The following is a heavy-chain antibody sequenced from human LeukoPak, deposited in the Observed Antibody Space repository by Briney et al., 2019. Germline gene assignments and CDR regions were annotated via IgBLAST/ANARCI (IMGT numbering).Heavy chain of an antibody. CDR3: ARENDRQCFDY. V-gene: IGHV4-61*01. D-gene: IGHD6-19*01. CDR2: LSFTGST. Sequence: SETLSLTCSVSGGSISTGGSSDSYYWSWIRQPPGKGLEWIGYLSFTGSTNYNPSLKSRVTISVDTSRNQFSLKLSSVTAADTAVYYCARENDRQCFDYWGQGTLVTVSS. CDR1: GGSISTGGSSDSYY. J-gene: IGHJ4*02.